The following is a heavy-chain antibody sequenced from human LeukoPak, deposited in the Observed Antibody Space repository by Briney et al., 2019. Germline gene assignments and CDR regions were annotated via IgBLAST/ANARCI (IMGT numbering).Heavy chain of an antibody. CDR1: GFTFSSYG. Sequence: PGGSLRLSCAASGFTFSSYGMHWVRQAPGKGLEWVAVIWYDGSIKYYADSVKGRFTISRDNAKNSLYLQMNSLRAEDTAVYYCARASSPSLAIPGYWGQGTLVTVSS. V-gene: IGHV3-33*01. J-gene: IGHJ4*02. CDR3: ARASSPSLAIPGY. D-gene: IGHD2-2*01. CDR2: IWYDGSIK.